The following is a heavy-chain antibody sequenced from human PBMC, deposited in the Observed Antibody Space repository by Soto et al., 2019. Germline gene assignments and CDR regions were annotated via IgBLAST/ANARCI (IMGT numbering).Heavy chain of an antibody. J-gene: IGHJ4*02. CDR3: ARVFRWSSSSWGFDS. V-gene: IGHV1-18*01. CDR1: GYTFISYG. CDR2: ISANNAHT. Sequence: VQLVQPGAEVKKPGASVKVSCKASGYTFISYGITWVRQAPGQGLEWMGWISANNAHTNYGQKFQDRASLTTDTSANMSYMEMRSLRSDDTAFYFCARVFRWSSSSWGFDSWGQGTLVTVSS. D-gene: IGHD6-6*01.